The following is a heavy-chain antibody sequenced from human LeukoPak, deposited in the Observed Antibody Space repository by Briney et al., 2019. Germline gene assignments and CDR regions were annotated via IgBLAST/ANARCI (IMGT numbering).Heavy chain of an antibody. J-gene: IGHJ4*02. CDR3: ARTQSGYSYGYSYYFDY. CDR1: GFTVSSNY. V-gene: IGHV3-53*01. CDR2: IYSGGST. D-gene: IGHD5-18*01. Sequence: GGSLRLSCAASGFTVSSNYMSWVRQAPGKGLEWVSVIYSGGSTYYADSVKGRFTISGDNSKNTLYLQMNSLRAEDTAVYYCARTQSGYSYGYSYYFDYWGQGTLVTVSS.